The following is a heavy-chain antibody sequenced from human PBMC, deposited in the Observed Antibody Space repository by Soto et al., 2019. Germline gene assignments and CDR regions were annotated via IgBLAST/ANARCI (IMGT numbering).Heavy chain of an antibody. V-gene: IGHV1-69*13. D-gene: IGHD5-12*01. J-gene: IGHJ2*01. Sequence: SVEACCKDPGYGLTDYYRQWAHQAPGQELEWMGGIIPIFGTVNYAQKFQGRVTITADESTSTAYMELSSLRSEDTAVYYCARGNHRWLQLWYFDLWGRGTLVTVSS. CDR3: ARGNHRWLQLWYFDL. CDR2: IIPIFGTV. CDR1: GYGLTDYY.